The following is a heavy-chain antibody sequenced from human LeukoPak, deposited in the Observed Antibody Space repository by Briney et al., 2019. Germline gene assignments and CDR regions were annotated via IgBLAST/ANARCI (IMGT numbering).Heavy chain of an antibody. CDR2: ISSSGSTI. CDR3: ARDFGGYDSSGYYLPKTYYYYMDV. V-gene: IGHV3-48*03. Sequence: GGSLRLSCAASGFTFTSYEMNWVRQAPGKGLEWVSYISSSGSTIYYADSVKGRFTISRDNAKNSLYLQMNSLRAEDTAVYYCARDFGGYDSSGYYLPKTYYYYMDVWGKGTTVTISS. CDR1: GFTFTSYE. J-gene: IGHJ6*03. D-gene: IGHD3-22*01.